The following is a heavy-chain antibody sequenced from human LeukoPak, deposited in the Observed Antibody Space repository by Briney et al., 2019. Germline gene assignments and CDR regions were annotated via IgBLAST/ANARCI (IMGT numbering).Heavy chain of an antibody. J-gene: IGHJ3*02. CDR3: ARAPQWRDAFDI. Sequence: GGSLRLSCTASGFTFGDYAMSWVRQAPGKGLEWVSSITTSSSYIYYADSVKGRFTISRDNAKNSLYLQMNSLRAEDTAVYYCARAPQWRDAFDIWGQGTMVTVSS. D-gene: IGHD2-8*01. CDR2: ITTSSSYI. CDR1: GFTFGDYA. V-gene: IGHV3-21*01.